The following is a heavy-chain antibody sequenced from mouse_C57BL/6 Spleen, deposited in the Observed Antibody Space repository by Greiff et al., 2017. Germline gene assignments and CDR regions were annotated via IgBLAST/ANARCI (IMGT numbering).Heavy chain of an antibody. V-gene: IGHV1-52*01. CDR1: GYTFTGYW. Sequence: QVQLQQPGAELVRPGSSVKLSCKASGYTFTGYWMHWVKQRPIQGLEWIGNIDPSDGGTHYNQKFKGKATLTVDKSSSTAYLQLSSLTSEDSAVYYCARGRGYDGFAYWGQGTLVTVSA. CDR2: IDPSDGGT. D-gene: IGHD2-2*01. J-gene: IGHJ3*01. CDR3: ARGRGYDGFAY.